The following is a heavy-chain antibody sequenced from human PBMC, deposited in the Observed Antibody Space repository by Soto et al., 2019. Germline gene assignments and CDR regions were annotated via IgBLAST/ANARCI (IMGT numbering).Heavy chain of an antibody. D-gene: IGHD3-10*01. V-gene: IGHV4-59*12. CDR3: ARSVTP. CDR2: IYYSGST. Sequence: SETLSLTCTVSGGSISSYYWSWIRQPPGKGLEWIGYIYYSGSTYYNPSLKSRVTISVDTSKNQFSLKLSSVTAADTAIYYCARSVTPWGQGTLVTVSS. CDR1: GGSISSYY. J-gene: IGHJ5*02.